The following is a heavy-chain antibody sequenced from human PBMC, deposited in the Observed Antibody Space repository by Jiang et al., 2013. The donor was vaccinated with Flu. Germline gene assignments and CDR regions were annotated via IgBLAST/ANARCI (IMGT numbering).Heavy chain of an antibody. D-gene: IGHD3-22*01. CDR2: FDPEDGET. CDR3: ATAYYDSSGYNGAHNYYYYGMDV. V-gene: IGHV1-24*01. CDR1: GYTLTELS. J-gene: IGHJ6*02. Sequence: SGAEVKKPGASVKVSCKVSGYTLTELSMHWVRQAPGKGLEWMGGFDPEDGETIYAQKFQGRVTMTEDTSTDTAYMELSSLRSEDTAVYYCATAYYDSSGYNGAHNYYYYGMDVWGQGTTVTVSS.